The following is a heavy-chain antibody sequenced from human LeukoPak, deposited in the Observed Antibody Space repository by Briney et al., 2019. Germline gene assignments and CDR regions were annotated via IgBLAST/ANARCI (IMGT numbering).Heavy chain of an antibody. D-gene: IGHD3-10*01. CDR3: TTVDPFGDLSLDYGMDV. Sequence: KAGGSLRLSCAASGFTFSNAWMNWVRQAPGKGLEWVGRIKRKTDGGTSDYAAPVKGRFTISRDDSKNTLYLQMNSLRTEDTAVYYCTTVDPFGDLSLDYGMDVWGQGTTVTVSS. CDR2: IKRKTDGGTS. V-gene: IGHV3-15*01. J-gene: IGHJ6*02. CDR1: GFTFSNAW.